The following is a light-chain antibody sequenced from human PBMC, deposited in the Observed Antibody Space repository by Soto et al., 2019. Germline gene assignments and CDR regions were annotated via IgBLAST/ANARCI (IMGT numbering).Light chain of an antibody. CDR3: QQSYSPLWT. Sequence: DIQMTQSPSSLSASVGDRVTITCRASQSIKNYLNWYKQTQGKAPKXXGYAASTLQSGVPSRFSGSGSGTDFTLTISSLQPEDFATYFCQQSYSPLWTFGEGAKVDIK. V-gene: IGKV1-39*01. CDR1: QSIKNY. J-gene: IGKJ1*01. CDR2: AAS.